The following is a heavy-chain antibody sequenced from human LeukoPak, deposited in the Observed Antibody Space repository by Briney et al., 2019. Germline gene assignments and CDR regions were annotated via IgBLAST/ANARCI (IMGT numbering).Heavy chain of an antibody. V-gene: IGHV7-4-1*02. CDR1: GYTFTRFA. J-gene: IGHJ4*02. Sequence: ASVKVSCKASGYTFTRFAMNWVRQAPGQGLEWMGWINTATGIPTYAQGFTGRFVFSLDTSVSTAYLQISSLKAEDTAVYYCARNNAVGEGRFSDWGQGTLVTVSS. D-gene: IGHD3-10*01. CDR3: ARNNAVGEGRFSD. CDR2: INTATGIP.